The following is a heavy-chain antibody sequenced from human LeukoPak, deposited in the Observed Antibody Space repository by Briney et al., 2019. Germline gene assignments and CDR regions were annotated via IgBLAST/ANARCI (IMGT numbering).Heavy chain of an antibody. CDR3: AKLISSATNY. V-gene: IGHV3-23*01. Sequence: GGSLRLSCAASGFTFSSYAMSWVRQAPGKGLEWVSAISGSGGSHTYYADSVKGRFTISRDNSKNTLYLQMNSLRVEDTAVFYCAKLISSATNYWGQGTLVTVSS. CDR2: ISGSGGSHT. CDR1: GFTFSSYA. J-gene: IGHJ4*02. D-gene: IGHD2-15*01.